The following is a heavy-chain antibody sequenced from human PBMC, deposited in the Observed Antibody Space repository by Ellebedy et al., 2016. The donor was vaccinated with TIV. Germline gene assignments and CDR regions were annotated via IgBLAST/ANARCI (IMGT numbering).Heavy chain of an antibody. D-gene: IGHD6-13*01. V-gene: IGHV3-21*01. J-gene: IGHJ4*02. CDR3: ARGAMAAAGDDY. Sequence: GESLKISCAAAGFSFRSYSMNWVRQAPGKGLGWVSSISSNSNYIYYADSVRGRFTISRDNAKKSLYLQMNSLRAEDTAVYYCARGAMAAAGDDYWGQGTLVTVSS. CDR1: GFSFRSYS. CDR2: ISSNSNYI.